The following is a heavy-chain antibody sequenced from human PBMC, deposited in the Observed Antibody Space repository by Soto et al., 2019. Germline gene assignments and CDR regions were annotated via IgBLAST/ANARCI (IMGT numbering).Heavy chain of an antibody. CDR3: ARDDEMGYFDY. CDR2: ISSSTRTI. Sequence: EGQLVESGGGLVQPGGSLRLSCAASGFTFSSHSMNWVRRAPGKGLEWVSYISSSTRTIYYADSVKGRFTVSRDNAKNSLYLQMNSLRAEDTAVYYCARDDEMGYFDYWGQGTLVTVSS. CDR1: GFTFSSHS. D-gene: IGHD3-16*01. J-gene: IGHJ4*02. V-gene: IGHV3-48*01.